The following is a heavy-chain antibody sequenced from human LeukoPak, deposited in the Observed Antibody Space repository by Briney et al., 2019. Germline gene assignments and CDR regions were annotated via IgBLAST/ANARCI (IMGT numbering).Heavy chain of an antibody. V-gene: IGHV1-8*01. Sequence: GASVKVSCKASGYTFTNYDINWVRQAPGQGLEWMGWINPNSGNTGHATKLQGRVTMSRNTSKSTAYMELSSLRSEDTAVYYCARENSSSWYNWFDPWGQGTLVTVSS. CDR1: GYTFTNYD. CDR3: ARENSSSWYNWFDP. D-gene: IGHD6-13*01. CDR2: INPNSGNT. J-gene: IGHJ5*02.